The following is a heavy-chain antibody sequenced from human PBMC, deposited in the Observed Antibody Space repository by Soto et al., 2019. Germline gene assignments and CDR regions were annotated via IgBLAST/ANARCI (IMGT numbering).Heavy chain of an antibody. Sequence: SGGSLRLSCAASGFTFSSYGMHWVRQAPGKGLEWVAVIWYDGSNKYYADSVKGRFTISRDNSKNTLYLQMNSLRAEDTAVYYCARDASSSGAFDIWGQGTMVTVSS. CDR3: ARDASSSGAFDI. CDR1: GFTFSSYG. CDR2: IWYDGSNK. J-gene: IGHJ3*02. D-gene: IGHD6-6*01. V-gene: IGHV3-33*01.